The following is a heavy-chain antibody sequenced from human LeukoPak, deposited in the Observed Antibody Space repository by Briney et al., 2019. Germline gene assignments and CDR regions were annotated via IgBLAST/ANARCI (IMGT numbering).Heavy chain of an antibody. CDR3: ARRLQ. CDR1: GFTFSSYG. CDR2: IKQDGSEK. D-gene: IGHD2-15*01. V-gene: IGHV3-7*01. Sequence: GGTLRLSCAASGFTFSSYGMSWVRQAPGKGLEWVANIKQDGSEKYYVDSVKGRFTISRDNAKNSLYLQMNSLRAEDTAVYYCARRLQWGQGTLVTVSS. J-gene: IGHJ4*02.